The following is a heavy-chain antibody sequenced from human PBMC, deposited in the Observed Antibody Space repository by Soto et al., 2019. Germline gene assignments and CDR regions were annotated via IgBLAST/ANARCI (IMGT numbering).Heavy chain of an antibody. CDR3: ARDHGDGLDY. J-gene: IGHJ4*02. CDR1: GFTFSSYG. D-gene: IGHD4-17*01. V-gene: IGHV3-33*01. Sequence: QVQLVESGGGVVQPGRSLRLSCAASGFTFSSYGMHWVRQAPGKGLEWVAVIWYDGSIKYYSDSVKGRFTISRDNSKNTLYLQMNSLRAEDTAVYCCARDHGDGLDYWGQGTLVTVSS. CDR2: IWYDGSIK.